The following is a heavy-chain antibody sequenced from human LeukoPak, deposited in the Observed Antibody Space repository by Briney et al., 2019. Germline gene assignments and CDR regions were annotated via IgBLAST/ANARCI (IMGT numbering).Heavy chain of an antibody. D-gene: IGHD3-22*01. CDR3: ARAEYYYDSSGYYTYYYYMDV. CDR1: GYTFTSYG. CDR2: IIPIFGTA. J-gene: IGHJ6*03. V-gene: IGHV1-69*13. Sequence: SVKVSCKASGYTFTSYGISWVRQAPGQGLEWMGGIIPIFGTANYAQKFQGRVTITADESTSTAYMELSSLRSEDTAVYYCARAEYYYDSSGYYTYYYYMDVWGKGTTVTISS.